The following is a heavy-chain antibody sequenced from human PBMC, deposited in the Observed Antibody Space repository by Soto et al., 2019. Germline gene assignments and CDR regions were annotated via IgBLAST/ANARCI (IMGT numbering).Heavy chain of an antibody. D-gene: IGHD3-3*01. Sequence: QVQLVQSGAEVKKPGASVRVSCKASGYTFSGYDINWVRQATGQGLEWMGWVSPDSGSTGYAGIFQGRVTMTWDRTTTAAYRYLSSLTSEDSAVYYCARATELRYVEWSVYRGGNYAMDVWGQGTTVTVSS. V-gene: IGHV1-8*01. CDR1: GYTFSGYD. CDR2: VSPDSGST. J-gene: IGHJ6*02. CDR3: ARATELRYVEWSVYRGGNYAMDV.